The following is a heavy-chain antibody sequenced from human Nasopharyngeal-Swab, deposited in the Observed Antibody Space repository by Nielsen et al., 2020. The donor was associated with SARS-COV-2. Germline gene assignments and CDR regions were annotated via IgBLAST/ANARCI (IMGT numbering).Heavy chain of an antibody. CDR2: IYTSGST. CDR1: GGSFSGYY. V-gene: IGHV4-59*10. CDR3: ARSPDPYYYDSSGAFDI. D-gene: IGHD3-22*01. J-gene: IGHJ3*02. Sequence: SETLSLTCAVYGGSFSGYYWSWIRQPAGKGLEWIGRIYTSGSTNYNPSLKSRVTMSVDTSKNQFSLKLSSVTAADTAVYYCARSPDPYYYDSSGAFDIWGQGTMVTVSS.